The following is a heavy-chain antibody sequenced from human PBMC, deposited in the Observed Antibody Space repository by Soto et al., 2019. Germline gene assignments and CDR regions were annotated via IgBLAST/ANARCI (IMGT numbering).Heavy chain of an antibody. Sequence: QVQLVQSGAEVKKPGASVKVSCKASGYIFNNYGINWVRQAPGQGLEWMGGISANRTNTKYAQKFQGRVTMTTDTSTNTAHMELRSLRSDDTAIYYCAREPYDDFWIGDSYFDYWGQGTLVTVSS. CDR2: ISANRTNT. CDR3: AREPYDDFWIGDSYFDY. J-gene: IGHJ4*02. V-gene: IGHV1-18*01. D-gene: IGHD3-3*01. CDR1: GYIFNNYG.